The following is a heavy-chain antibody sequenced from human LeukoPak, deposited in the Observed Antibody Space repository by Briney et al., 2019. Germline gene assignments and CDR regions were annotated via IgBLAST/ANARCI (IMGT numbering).Heavy chain of an antibody. CDR3: ARDSHYYCSGGSCYAY. Sequence: GSLRLSCAASGFTFSRYSMNWVRQAPGKGLEWIGYIYYSGSTNYNPSLKSRVTISVDTSKNQFSLKLSSVTAADTAVYYCARDSHYYCSGGSCYAYWGQGTLVTVSS. V-gene: IGHV4-59*01. CDR2: IYYSGST. J-gene: IGHJ4*02. CDR1: GFTFSRYS. D-gene: IGHD2-15*01.